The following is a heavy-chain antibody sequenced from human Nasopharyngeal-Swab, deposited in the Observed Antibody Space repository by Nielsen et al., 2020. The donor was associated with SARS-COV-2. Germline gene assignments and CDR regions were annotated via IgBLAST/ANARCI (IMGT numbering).Heavy chain of an antibody. J-gene: IGHJ4*02. V-gene: IGHV5-51*01. CDR2: IYPGDSDT. Sequence: VRQMPGKGLEWMGIIYPGDSDTRYSPSFQGQVTISADKSISTAYLQWSSLKASDTAMYYCARRDCSSTSCYADFDYWGQGTLGTVSS. CDR3: ARRDCSSTSCYADFDY. D-gene: IGHD2-2*01.